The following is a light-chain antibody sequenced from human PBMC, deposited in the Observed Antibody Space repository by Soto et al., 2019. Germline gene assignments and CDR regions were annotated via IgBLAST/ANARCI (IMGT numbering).Light chain of an antibody. V-gene: IGLV2-23*01. CDR3: RSYAGSPNWV. CDR2: EGS. CDR1: SSDVGSYNL. J-gene: IGLJ3*02. Sequence: QSALTQPASVSGSPGQSITISCTGTSSDVGSYNLVSWYQQHPGKAPKLMIYEGSKRPSGVSNRFSGSKSGNTASLTISGLQAEDEADYYCRSYAGSPNWVFGGGTKLTVL.